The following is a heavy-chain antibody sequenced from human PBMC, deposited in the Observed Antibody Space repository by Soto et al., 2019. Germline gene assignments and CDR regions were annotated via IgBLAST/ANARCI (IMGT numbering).Heavy chain of an antibody. Sequence: QVQLVQSGAEVKKPGSSVKVSCKASGGTFSSYAISWVRQAPGQGLEWMGGIIPIFGTANYAQKFQGRVTITADKSTSTAYMELSSLRSEDTAVYYCASGGVVVPASYYYYGMDVWGQGTTVTVSS. V-gene: IGHV1-69*06. J-gene: IGHJ6*02. CDR2: IIPIFGTA. CDR1: GGTFSSYA. D-gene: IGHD2-2*01. CDR3: ASGGVVVPASYYYYGMDV.